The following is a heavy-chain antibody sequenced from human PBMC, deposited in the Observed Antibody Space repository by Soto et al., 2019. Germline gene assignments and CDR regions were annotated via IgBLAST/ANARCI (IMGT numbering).Heavy chain of an antibody. CDR2: ISGSGGST. CDR3: KKREKDGGYEHHPERAPLLGGGIDY. J-gene: IGHJ4*02. D-gene: IGHD5-12*01. CDR1: GFTFSSYA. V-gene: IGHV3-23*01. Sequence: GGSLRLSCAASGFTFSSYAMSWVRQAPGKGLEWVSAISGSGGSTYYADSVKGRFTISRDNSKNTLYLQMNSLRAEDTAVHYMKKREKDGGYEHHPERAPLLGGGIDYWGQGTLVTVSS.